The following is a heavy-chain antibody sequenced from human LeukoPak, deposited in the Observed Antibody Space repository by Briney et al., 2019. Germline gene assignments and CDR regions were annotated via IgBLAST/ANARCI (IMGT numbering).Heavy chain of an antibody. V-gene: IGHV3-21*01. CDR1: GFTFSSYS. Sequence: KPGXSLRLSCAASGFTFSSYSMNWVRQAPGKGLEWVSSISSFTTSIYYAHSVKGRFTISTDDAKTSLYLQMDTLRAGDTAVYYCARDRGGYYYGEGSNWFDPWGQGTLVTVSS. J-gene: IGHJ5*02. CDR3: ARDRGGYYYGEGSNWFDP. CDR2: ISSFTTSI. D-gene: IGHD4-17*01.